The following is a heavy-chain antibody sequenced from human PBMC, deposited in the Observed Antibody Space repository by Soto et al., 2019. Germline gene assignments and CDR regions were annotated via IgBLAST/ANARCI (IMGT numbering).Heavy chain of an antibody. V-gene: IGHV3-30*18. Sequence: PGGSLRLSCAASGFTFSSYGMHWVRQAPGKGLEWVAVISYDGSNKYYADSVKGRFTISRDNSKNTLYLQMNSLRAEDTAVYYCANLDLIYGVLADYWGQGTLVTVSS. CDR2: ISYDGSNK. CDR1: GFTFSSYG. CDR3: ANLDLIYGVLADY. D-gene: IGHD4-17*01. J-gene: IGHJ4*02.